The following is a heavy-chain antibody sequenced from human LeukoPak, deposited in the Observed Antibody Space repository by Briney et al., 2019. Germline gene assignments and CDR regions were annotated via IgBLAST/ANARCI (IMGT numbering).Heavy chain of an antibody. CDR2: FDPEDGET. CDR3: ATDQDGYSYGAFDY. D-gene: IGHD5-18*01. Sequence: GASVKVSCKVSGYTLTELSMHWVRQAPGKGLEWMGGFDPEDGETIYAQKFQGRVTMTEDTSTDTAYMELSSLRSEDTAVYYCATDQDGYSYGAFDYWGQGTLVTVSS. J-gene: IGHJ4*02. CDR1: GYTLTELS. V-gene: IGHV1-24*01.